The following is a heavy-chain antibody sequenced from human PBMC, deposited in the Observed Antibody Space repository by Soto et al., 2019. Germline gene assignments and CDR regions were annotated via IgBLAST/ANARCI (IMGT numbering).Heavy chain of an antibody. CDR2: IIPIFGTP. D-gene: IGHD4-17*01. V-gene: IGHV1-69*06. Sequence: GASVKVSCKTSGGSFSRYAITWVRQAPGQGLEWVGGIIPIFGTPNYAQKFQGRVSIIADRSTDTVYMELSSLRYEDTAVYYCARWDYGDYVSPLYLYYCLDVWGQGTSLTVSS. CDR1: GGSFSRYA. CDR3: ARWDYGDYVSPLYLYYCLDV. J-gene: IGHJ6*02.